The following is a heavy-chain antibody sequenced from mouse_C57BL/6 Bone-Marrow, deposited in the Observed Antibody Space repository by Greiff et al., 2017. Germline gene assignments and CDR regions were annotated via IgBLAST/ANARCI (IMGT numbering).Heavy chain of an antibody. V-gene: IGHV1-50*01. CDR1: GYTFTSYW. Sequence: QVQLQQPGAELVKPGASVKLSCKASGYTFTSYWMQWVKQRPGQGLEWIGKIDPSDSYTNYKQKFKGKATLTVDTSSSTDCRQLSSLTSEDSAVYYCAKEERGLDYWGQGTTLTVSS. CDR2: IDPSDSYT. CDR3: AKEERGLDY. J-gene: IGHJ2*01.